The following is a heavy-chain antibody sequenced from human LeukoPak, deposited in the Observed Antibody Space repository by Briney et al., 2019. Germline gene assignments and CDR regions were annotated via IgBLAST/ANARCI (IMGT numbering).Heavy chain of an antibody. CDR1: GGSFSGYY. D-gene: IGHD2-2*01. CDR3: ARAKYCSSTSCPNGRFDY. V-gene: IGHV4-34*01. CDR2: INHSGST. Sequence: SETLSLTCAVYGGSFSGYYWSWIRQPPGKGLEWIGEINHSGSTNYNPSLKSRVTISVDTSKNQFSLKLSSVTAADTAVYYCARAKYCSSTSCPNGRFDYWGQGTLVTVSS. J-gene: IGHJ4*02.